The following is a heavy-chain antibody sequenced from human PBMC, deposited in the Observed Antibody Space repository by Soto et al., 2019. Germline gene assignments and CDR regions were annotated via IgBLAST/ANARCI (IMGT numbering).Heavy chain of an antibody. J-gene: IGHJ4*02. CDR3: AKDFLIAVAGTYFDY. CDR1: GFTFSSYA. Sequence: EVQLLESGGGLVQPGGSLRLSCAASGFTFSSYAMSWVRQAPGKGLEWVSAISGGGGSTYCADSVKGRFTISRDNSKNTLYLQMNSLRAEGTAVYYCAKDFLIAVAGTYFDYWGQATLVTVSS. V-gene: IGHV3-23*01. D-gene: IGHD6-19*01. CDR2: ISGGGGST.